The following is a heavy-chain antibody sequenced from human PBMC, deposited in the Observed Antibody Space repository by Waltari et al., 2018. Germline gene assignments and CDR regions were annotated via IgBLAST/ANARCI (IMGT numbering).Heavy chain of an antibody. D-gene: IGHD5-12*01. Sequence: QLQLHESRPGLVKPSETVSLTCSVSGGSITSARHYWGWIRQPPGQGLEWIGTLSYSGTTYNSPSLQSRVTISRDTSKNQLSLKLDSVTASDTAVYYCATYIGASVGTASFDVWGQGTMVTVSS. CDR3: ATYIGASVGTASFDV. V-gene: IGHV4-39*01. J-gene: IGHJ3*01. CDR2: LSYSGTT. CDR1: GGSITSARHY.